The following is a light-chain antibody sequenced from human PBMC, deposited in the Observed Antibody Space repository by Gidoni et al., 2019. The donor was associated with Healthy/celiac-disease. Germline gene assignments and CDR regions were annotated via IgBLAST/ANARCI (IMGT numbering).Light chain of an antibody. CDR3: HQGYSTLWT. V-gene: IGKV1-39*01. CDR1: QSISSY. CDR2: AAS. J-gene: IGKJ1*01. Sequence: DIQMTQSPSSLSASVGDRVTITCRASQSISSYLNWYQQKPGKAPKLLIYAASSLQSGVPSRFSGGGSGTDFTLTIASLQPEDFATYYCHQGYSTLWTFXQXTKVEIK.